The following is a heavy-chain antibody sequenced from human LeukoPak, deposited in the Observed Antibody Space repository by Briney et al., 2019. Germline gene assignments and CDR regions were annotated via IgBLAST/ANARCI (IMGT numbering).Heavy chain of an antibody. CDR2: ISSSGSTI. J-gene: IGHJ4*02. CDR3: AREPGGATFDY. D-gene: IGHD3-10*01. V-gene: IGHV3-48*03. CDR1: GFTFTNYE. Sequence: GGSLRLSCAASGFTFTNYEMNWVRQAPGKGLEWVSYISSSGSTIYYADSVKRRFTISRHNAKNSLYLQMNSLRAEDTALYYCAREPGGATFDYWGQGTLVTVSS.